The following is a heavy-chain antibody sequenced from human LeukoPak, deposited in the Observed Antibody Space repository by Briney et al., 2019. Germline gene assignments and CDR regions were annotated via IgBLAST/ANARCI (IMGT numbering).Heavy chain of an antibody. CDR1: GFTFSDYY. V-gene: IGHV3-11*01. D-gene: IGHD2-2*01. J-gene: IGHJ6*02. CDR3: ARDRYCSSTSCSYYYYYGMDV. Sequence: PGGSLRLSCAASGFTFSDYYMSWIRQAPGKGLEWVSYISSSGSTIYYADSVKGRFTISRGNAKNSLYLQMNSLRAEDTAVYYCARDRYCSSTSCSYYYYYGMDVWGQGTTVTVSS. CDR2: ISSSGSTI.